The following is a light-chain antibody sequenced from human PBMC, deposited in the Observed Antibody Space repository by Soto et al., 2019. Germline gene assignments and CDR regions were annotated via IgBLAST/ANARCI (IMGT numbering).Light chain of an antibody. J-gene: IGLJ2*01. CDR2: DVS. CDR3: SSYTGSSTLV. V-gene: IGLV2-14*01. CDR1: SSDVGGYIY. Sequence: QLVLTQPASVSGSPGQSITISCTGTSSDVGGYIYVSWYQQHPGKAPKLMIYDVSHRPSGVSSRFSGSKSGNTASLTISGLQAEDEADYYCSSYTGSSTLVFGGGTKLTVL.